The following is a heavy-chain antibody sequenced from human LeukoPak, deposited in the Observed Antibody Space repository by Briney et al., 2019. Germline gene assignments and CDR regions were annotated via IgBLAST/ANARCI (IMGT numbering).Heavy chain of an antibody. Sequence: ASVKVSCKASGYTFTGYYLHWVRQAPGQGLEWMGWISPNSGETNSAQEYQGRVTMSRDTSISTAYMEPSRLTSDDTAVYYCARAPGAGTYLDYWGQGTLVTVSS. J-gene: IGHJ4*02. CDR2: ISPNSGET. CDR1: GYTFTGYY. V-gene: IGHV1-2*02. CDR3: ARAPGAGTYLDY. D-gene: IGHD1-26*01.